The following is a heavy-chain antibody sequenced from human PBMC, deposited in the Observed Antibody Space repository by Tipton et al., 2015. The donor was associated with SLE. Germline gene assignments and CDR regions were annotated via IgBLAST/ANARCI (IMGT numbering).Heavy chain of an antibody. CDR1: GDTFNTYA. V-gene: IGHV1-69*05. CDR3: ARGRDQLPTNDY. J-gene: IGHJ4*02. CDR2: IIPIIGIT. Sequence: QLVQSGPEVREPGSSVKVSCKASGDTFNTYAFTWVRQAPGQGLEWMGAIIPIIGITKYAQDFQDRVTISTDESTNTAYMELTSLTSDDTAVYLCARGRDQLPTNDYWGQGTLVTVSS. D-gene: IGHD2-2*01.